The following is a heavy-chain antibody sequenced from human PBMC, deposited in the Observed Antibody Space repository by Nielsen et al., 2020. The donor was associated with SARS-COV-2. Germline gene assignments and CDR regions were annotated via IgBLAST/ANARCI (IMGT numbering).Heavy chain of an antibody. CDR2: IYYSGST. CDR3: AREGWDPGYDSTHYYGMDV. J-gene: IGHJ6*02. D-gene: IGHD3-22*01. V-gene: IGHV4-31*02. Sequence: WIRQPPGKGLEWIGYIYYSGSTYYNPSLKSRVTISVDTSKNQFSLKLSSVTAADTAVYYCAREGWDPGYDSTHYYGMDVWGQGTTVTVSS.